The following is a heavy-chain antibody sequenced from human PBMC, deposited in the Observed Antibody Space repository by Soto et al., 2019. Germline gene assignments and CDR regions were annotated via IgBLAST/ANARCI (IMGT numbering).Heavy chain of an antibody. Sequence: GGSLRLSCAASGFTVSSNYMSWVRQAPGKGLEWVSVIYSGGSTYYADSVKGRFTISRDNSKNTLYLQMNSLRAEDTAVYYCAANNDQFDWYSDLWGRATLVT. D-gene: IGHD1-1*01. CDR1: GFTVSSNY. CDR2: IYSGGST. J-gene: IGHJ2*01. CDR3: AANNDQFDWYSDL. V-gene: IGHV3-53*01.